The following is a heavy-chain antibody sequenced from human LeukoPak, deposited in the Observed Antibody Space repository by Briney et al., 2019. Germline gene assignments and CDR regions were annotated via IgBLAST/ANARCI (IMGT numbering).Heavy chain of an antibody. CDR2: ISGSGGST. CDR3: AKWDTVTTFRYYFDY. V-gene: IGHV3-23*01. CDR1: GFPFGDFA. D-gene: IGHD4-17*01. Sequence: PGGSLRLSCTASGFPFGDFAMSWVRQAPGKGLEWVSAISGSGGSTYYADSVKGRFTISRDNSKNTLYLQMNSLRAEDTAVYYCAKWDTVTTFRYYFDYWGQGTLVTVSS. J-gene: IGHJ4*02.